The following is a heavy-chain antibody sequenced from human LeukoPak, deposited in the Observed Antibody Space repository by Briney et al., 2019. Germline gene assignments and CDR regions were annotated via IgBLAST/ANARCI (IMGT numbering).Heavy chain of an antibody. D-gene: IGHD1-7*01. V-gene: IGHV3-15*04. Sequence: GGSLRLSCAASGFTFNYAWMSWVRQVPGKGLEWVGQTVSEIDGGTTDYAAPVKGRFTISRDDSKSTLCLQMNSLKIEDTAVYYCTTDEDWNYARKDVWGQGATVIVSS. CDR3: TTDEDWNYARKDV. CDR2: TVSEIDGGTT. J-gene: IGHJ6*02. CDR1: GFTFNYAW.